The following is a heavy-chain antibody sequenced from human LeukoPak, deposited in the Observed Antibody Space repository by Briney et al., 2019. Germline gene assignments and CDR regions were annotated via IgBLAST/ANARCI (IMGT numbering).Heavy chain of an antibody. CDR3: AGNEYYYDSSGYPYWYFDL. CDR1: GGSISRYY. J-gene: IGHJ2*01. D-gene: IGHD3-22*01. Sequence: SETLSLTCTVSGGSISRYYWSWIRQPPGKGLEWIGYIYYSGSTNDNPSLKSRVTMSVATSKNQLYLKLSSVTAADTAVYYCAGNEYYYDSSGYPYWYFDLWGRGTLVTVSS. V-gene: IGHV4-59*01. CDR2: IYYSGST.